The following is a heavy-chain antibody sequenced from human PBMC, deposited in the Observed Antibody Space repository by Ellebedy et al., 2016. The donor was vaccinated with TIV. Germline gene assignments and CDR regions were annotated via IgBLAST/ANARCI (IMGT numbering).Heavy chain of an antibody. J-gene: IGHJ4*02. Sequence: AASVKVSCKASGYTFTSYAMHWVRQAPGQRLEWMGWINAGNGNTKYSQKFQGRVTITRDTSASTAYMELSSLRSEDTAVYYCASPITFGGVIVSPGYWGQGTLVTVSS. CDR3: ASPITFGGVIVSPGY. D-gene: IGHD3-16*02. V-gene: IGHV1-3*01. CDR1: GYTFTSYA. CDR2: INAGNGNT.